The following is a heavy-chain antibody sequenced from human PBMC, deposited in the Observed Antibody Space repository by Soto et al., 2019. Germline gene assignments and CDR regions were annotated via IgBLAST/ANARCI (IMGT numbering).Heavy chain of an antibody. Sequence: GGSLRLSCAASGFTFSSYGMHWVRQAPGKGLEWVAVIWYDGSNKYYADSVKGRFTISRDNSKNTLYLQMNSLRAEDTAVYYCARENRYCSGGSCQGADAFDIWGQGTMVTVSS. J-gene: IGHJ3*02. CDR1: GFTFSSYG. CDR2: IWYDGSNK. CDR3: ARENRYCSGGSCQGADAFDI. D-gene: IGHD2-15*01. V-gene: IGHV3-33*01.